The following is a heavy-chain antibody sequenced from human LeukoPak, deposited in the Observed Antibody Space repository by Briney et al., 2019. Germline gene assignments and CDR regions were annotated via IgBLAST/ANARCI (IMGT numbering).Heavy chain of an antibody. CDR2: ISHSGYT. V-gene: IGHV4-34*01. Sequence: PSETLSLTCTVYNGSFSGYYWTWIRQPPGTGLEWIGEISHSGYTNLNPSLKSRLTISLDTSKNHFSLRLTSLTAADTAVYYCARHGFYGDSARRKFDPWGQGTLVTVSS. J-gene: IGHJ5*02. CDR1: NGSFSGYY. CDR3: ARHGFYGDSARRKFDP. D-gene: IGHD4-17*01.